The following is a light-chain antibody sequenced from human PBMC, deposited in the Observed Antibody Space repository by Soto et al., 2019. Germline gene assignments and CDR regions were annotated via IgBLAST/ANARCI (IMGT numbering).Light chain of an antibody. CDR1: SSDVGGYNY. V-gene: IGLV2-14*01. CDR3: SSYTNTGNLVV. Sequence: QSALTQPASVSGSPGQSITISCTGTSSDVGGYNYVSWYQQHPGKAPKLMIYEVSNRPSGVSNRFSGSKSGNTASLTISGLQAEDEADYYCSSYTNTGNLVVFGGGTKLTVL. CDR2: EVS. J-gene: IGLJ2*01.